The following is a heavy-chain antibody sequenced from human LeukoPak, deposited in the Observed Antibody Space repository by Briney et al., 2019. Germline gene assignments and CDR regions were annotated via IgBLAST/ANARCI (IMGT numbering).Heavy chain of an antibody. CDR2: IYYSGST. CDR1: GGSISSYY. V-gene: IGHV4-59*01. Sequence: SETLSLTCTVSGGSISSYYWSWIRQPPGKGLEWIGYIYYSGSTNYNPSLKSRVTISVDTSKNQFALKLSSVTAADTAVYYCARGSGWYAYWGQGTLVAVSS. CDR3: ARGSGWYAY. J-gene: IGHJ4*02. D-gene: IGHD6-19*01.